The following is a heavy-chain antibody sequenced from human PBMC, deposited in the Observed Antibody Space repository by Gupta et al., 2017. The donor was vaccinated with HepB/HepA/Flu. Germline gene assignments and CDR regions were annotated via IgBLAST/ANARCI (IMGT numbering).Heavy chain of an antibody. CDR3: ARLFSTGWNAWLDP. CDR2: VYDSGST. V-gene: IGHV4-39*01. J-gene: IGHJ5*02. Sequence: QLQLRESGPGLVKPSETLSLTCTVSGGSLSSTNFYWGWIRQPPGKGLEWIGGVYDSGSTYYNPSLKSRVAISVDTSRNQFSLKLFSVTAADTGLYFCARLFSTGWNAWLDPWGQGTLVTVSS. CDR1: GGSLSSTNFY. D-gene: IGHD6-19*01.